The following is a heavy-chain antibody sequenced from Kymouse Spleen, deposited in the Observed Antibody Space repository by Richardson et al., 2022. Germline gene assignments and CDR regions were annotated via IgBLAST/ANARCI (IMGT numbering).Heavy chain of an antibody. J-gene: IGHJ3*02. CDR2: IWYDGSNK. V-gene: IGHV3-33*01. Sequence: QVQLVESGGGVVQPGRSLRLSCAASGFTFSSYGMHWVRQAPGKGLEWVAVIWYDGSNKYYADSVKGRFTISRDNSKNTLYLQMNSLRAEDTAVYYCARAYYDILTGYYNRGAFDIWGQGTMVTVSS. CDR3: ARAYYDILTGYYNRGAFDI. CDR1: GFTFSSYG. D-gene: IGHD3-9*01.